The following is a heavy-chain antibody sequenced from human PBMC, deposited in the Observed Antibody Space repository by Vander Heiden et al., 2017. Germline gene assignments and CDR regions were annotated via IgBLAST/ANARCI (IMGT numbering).Heavy chain of an antibody. V-gene: IGHV3-23*01. D-gene: IGHD1-26*01. CDR2: ISGDGVST. Sequence: EVQLLESGGGLVQPGGSLRLSCAASGFPFSSYGMSWVRQAPGTGLEWVSAISGDGVSTYYADSVKGRFTISRDNSKNTLYLQMNSLRAEDTAVYFCAKDKLTLDAFDIWGQGTMVTVSP. CDR3: AKDKLTLDAFDI. J-gene: IGHJ3*02. CDR1: GFPFSSYG.